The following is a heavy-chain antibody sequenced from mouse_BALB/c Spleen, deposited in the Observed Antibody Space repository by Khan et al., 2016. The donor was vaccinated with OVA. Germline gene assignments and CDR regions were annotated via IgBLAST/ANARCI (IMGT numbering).Heavy chain of an antibody. J-gene: IGHJ3*01. CDR1: GYTFTSYT. Sequence: QVQLQQSGAELARPGASVKMSCKASGYTFTSYTIHWIKQRPGKGLEWMGYINPSNGYTNYDEKLKGKVTLTADKSSTTAYMQMSRLTSHDTAVYNCVMYVAYYRNGGWFAYWGQGTPVTVSS. D-gene: IGHD2-14*01. CDR2: INPSNGYT. CDR3: VMYVAYYRNGGWFAY. V-gene: IGHV1-4*01.